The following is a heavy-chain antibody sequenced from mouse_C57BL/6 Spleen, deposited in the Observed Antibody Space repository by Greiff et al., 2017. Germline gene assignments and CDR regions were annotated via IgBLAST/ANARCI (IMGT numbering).Heavy chain of an antibody. CDR3: ARATMVTTPLLDY. Sequence: VQLQQPGAELVKPGASVKLSCKASGYTFPSYWMHWVKQRPGRGLEWIGRIDPNSGGTKYNEKFKSKATLTVDKPSSTAYMQLSSLTSEDSAVYDCARATMVTTPLLDYWGQGTTLTVSS. D-gene: IGHD2-2*01. CDR2: IDPNSGGT. V-gene: IGHV1-72*01. J-gene: IGHJ2*01. CDR1: GYTFPSYW.